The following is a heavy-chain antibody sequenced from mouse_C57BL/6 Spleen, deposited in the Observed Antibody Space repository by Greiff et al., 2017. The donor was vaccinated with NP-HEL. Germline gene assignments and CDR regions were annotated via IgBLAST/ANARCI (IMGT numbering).Heavy chain of an antibody. CDR1: GYTFTSYG. CDR2: IYPRSGNT. Sequence: VKLMESGAELARPGASVKLSCKASGYTFTSYGISWVKQRTGQGLEWIGEIYPRSGNTYYNEKFKGKATLTADKSSSTAYMELRSLTSEDSAVYFCAREGYYIYAMDYWGQGTSVTVSS. V-gene: IGHV1-81*01. J-gene: IGHJ4*01. D-gene: IGHD2-3*01. CDR3: AREGYYIYAMDY.